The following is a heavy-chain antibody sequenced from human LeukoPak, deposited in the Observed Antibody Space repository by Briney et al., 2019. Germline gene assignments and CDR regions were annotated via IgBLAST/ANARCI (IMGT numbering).Heavy chain of an antibody. D-gene: IGHD1-1*01. V-gene: IGHV4-59*01. CDR2: IYYSGST. CDR3: ARAAAWSENCYWYFDL. CDR1: GGSISSYY. Sequence: PSETLSLTCTVSGGSISSYYWSWIRQPPGKGLEWIGYIYYSGSTNYNPSLKSRVTISVDTSKNQFSLKLSSVTAADTAVYYCARAAAWSENCYWYFDLWGRGTLVTVSS. J-gene: IGHJ2*01.